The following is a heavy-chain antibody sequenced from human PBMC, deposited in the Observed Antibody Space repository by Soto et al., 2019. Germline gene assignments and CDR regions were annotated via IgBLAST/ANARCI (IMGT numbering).Heavy chain of an antibody. V-gene: IGHV1-58*01. CDR1: GFTFTSSA. Sequence: GASVKVSCKASGFTFTSSAVQWVRQARGQRLEWIGWIVVGSGNTNYAQKFQERVTITRDMSTSTAYMELSSLRSEDTAVYYCAAISWMATNPNYYLDYWGQVTRVTVSS. CDR2: IVVGSGNT. CDR3: AAISWMATNPNYYLDY. D-gene: IGHD1-26*01. J-gene: IGHJ4*02.